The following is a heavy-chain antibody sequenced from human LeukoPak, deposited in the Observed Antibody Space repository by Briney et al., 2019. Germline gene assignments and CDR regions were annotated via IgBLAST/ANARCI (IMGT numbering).Heavy chain of an antibody. CDR2: IIPMFGTA. V-gene: IGHV1-69*05. J-gene: IGHJ6*03. Sequence: SVKVSCKASGGTFSSYANSWVRQAPGQGLEWMGGIIPMFGTAHYAQKFQGRVTITTDESTSTAYMELSSLRSEDTAVYYCARDLGMRGYYYMDVWGKGTTVTVSS. CDR1: GGTFSSYA. CDR3: ARDLGMRGYYYMDV.